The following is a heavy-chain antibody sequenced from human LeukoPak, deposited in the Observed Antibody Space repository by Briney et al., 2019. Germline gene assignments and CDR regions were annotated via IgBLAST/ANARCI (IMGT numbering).Heavy chain of an antibody. J-gene: IGHJ5*02. CDR2: IYYSGST. CDR1: GGSISSYY. D-gene: IGHD3-3*01. CDR3: ARANYDFWSGYIHWFDP. Sequence: SETLSLTCIVSGGSISSYYWSWIRQPPGKGLEWIGYIYYSGSTNYNPSLKSRVTISVDTSKNQFSLKLSSVTAADTAVYYCARANYDFWSGYIHWFDPWGQGTLVTVSS. V-gene: IGHV4-59*01.